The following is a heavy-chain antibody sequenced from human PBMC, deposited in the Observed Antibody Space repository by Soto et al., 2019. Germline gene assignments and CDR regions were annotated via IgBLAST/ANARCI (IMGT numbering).Heavy chain of an antibody. CDR1: GFTVSSNY. CDR2: IYSDGTT. J-gene: IGHJ4*02. CDR3: AILSN. D-gene: IGHD6-6*01. V-gene: IGHV3-53*01. Sequence: GGSLRLSCAASGFTVSSNYMNWVRQAPGKGLEWLSIIYSDGTTYYADSVKGRFTISRDNFKNTLYLQMNNLRAEDTTVYYCAILSNWGQGTLVTVSS.